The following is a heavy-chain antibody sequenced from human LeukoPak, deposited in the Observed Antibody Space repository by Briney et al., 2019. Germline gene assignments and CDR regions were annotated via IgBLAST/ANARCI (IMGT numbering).Heavy chain of an antibody. V-gene: IGHV3-48*01. J-gene: IGHJ4*02. CDR3: ARGYCSSTSCASDY. CDR1: GFTFSSYS. CDR2: ISSSSSTI. Sequence: GGSLRLSCAASGFTFSSYSMNWVRQAPGKGLEWVSYISSSSSTIYCADSVKGRFTISRDNAKNSLYLQMNSLRAEDTAVYYCARGYCSSTSCASDYWGQGTLVTVSS. D-gene: IGHD2-2*01.